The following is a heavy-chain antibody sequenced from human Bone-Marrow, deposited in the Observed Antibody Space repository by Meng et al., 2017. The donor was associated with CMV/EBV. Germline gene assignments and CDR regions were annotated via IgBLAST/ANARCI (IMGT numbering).Heavy chain of an antibody. CDR1: CGAISRGCSY. CDR3: ARFGTSPQALWFDP. V-gene: IGHV4-31*02. J-gene: IGHJ5*02. CDR2: IYYSGST. D-gene: IGHD2-2*01. Sequence: SCGAISRGCSYWSWIRQHPGKGLDWIGYIYYSGSTYYNPSLKSRVTISVDTSKNQFSLKLSSVTAADTAVYYCARFGTSPQALWFDPWGQGTLVTVSS.